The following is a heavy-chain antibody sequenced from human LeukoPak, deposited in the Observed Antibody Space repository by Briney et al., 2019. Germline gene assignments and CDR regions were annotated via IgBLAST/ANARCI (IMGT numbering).Heavy chain of an antibody. Sequence: SETLSLTSAVYGGSFSGYYWSWIRQPPGKGLEWIGEINHSGSTNYNPSLKSRVTISVDTSKNQFSLKLSSVTAADTAVYYCARQGGYSYGYYYYYMDVWGKGTTVTISS. CDR3: ARQGGYSYGYYYYYMDV. CDR2: INHSGST. V-gene: IGHV4-34*01. J-gene: IGHJ6*03. D-gene: IGHD5-18*01. CDR1: GGSFSGYY.